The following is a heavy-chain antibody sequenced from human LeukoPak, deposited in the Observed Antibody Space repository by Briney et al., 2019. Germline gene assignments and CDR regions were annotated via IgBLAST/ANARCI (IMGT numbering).Heavy chain of an antibody. J-gene: IGHJ4*02. CDR3: AKVPTAMGNYYFDY. CDR1: GFTFSSYA. D-gene: IGHD5-18*01. V-gene: IGHV3-23*01. CDR2: ISGSGGST. Sequence: GGSLRLSCAASGFTFSSYAMSWVRQAPGKGLEWVSAISGSGGSTYYADSVKGRFTIPRDNSKNTLYLQMDSLGAEDTAVYYCAKVPTAMGNYYFDYWGQGTLVTVSS.